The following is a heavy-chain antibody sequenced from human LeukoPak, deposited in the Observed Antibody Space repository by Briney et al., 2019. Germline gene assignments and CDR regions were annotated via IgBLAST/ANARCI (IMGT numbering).Heavy chain of an antibody. D-gene: IGHD6-19*01. CDR2: ISGSGGST. Sequence: GGSLRLSCAASGFTFSSYAMSWVRQAPGKGLEWVSAISGSGGSTYYADSVKGRFTISRDNSKNTLYLQMNSLRAEDTAVYYCASYSSGWLRNFDYWSQGTLVTVSS. J-gene: IGHJ4*02. CDR3: ASYSSGWLRNFDY. V-gene: IGHV3-23*01. CDR1: GFTFSSYA.